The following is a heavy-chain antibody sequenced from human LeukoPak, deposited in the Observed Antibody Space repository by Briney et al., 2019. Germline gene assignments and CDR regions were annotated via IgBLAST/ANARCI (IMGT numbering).Heavy chain of an antibody. CDR2: INPHSADT. Sequence: ASVKVSCKASGYTFTGFYMHWVRQAPGQGLEWMGWINPHSADTGYAQRFLGRVTRTRDMSISTIYMELTRRRSDDTALYYCARWDGYSSSPDYWGQGTLVTVSS. CDR3: ARWDGYSSSPDY. CDR1: GYTFTGFY. D-gene: IGHD6-13*01. V-gene: IGHV1-2*02. J-gene: IGHJ4*02.